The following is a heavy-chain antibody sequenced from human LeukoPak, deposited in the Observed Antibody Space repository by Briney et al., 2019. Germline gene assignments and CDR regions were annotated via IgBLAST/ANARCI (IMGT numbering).Heavy chain of an antibody. CDR1: GFTVSSNY. V-gene: IGHV3-53*01. D-gene: IGHD3-22*01. Sequence: GGSLRLSCAASGFTVSSNYMSWVRQAPGKGLEWVXVIYSGGSTYYADSAKGRFTISRDNSKNTLYLQMNSLRAEDTAVYYCARDPLTDYDSSGYPTWGQGTLVTVSS. CDR3: ARDPLTDYDSSGYPT. CDR2: IYSGGST. J-gene: IGHJ5*02.